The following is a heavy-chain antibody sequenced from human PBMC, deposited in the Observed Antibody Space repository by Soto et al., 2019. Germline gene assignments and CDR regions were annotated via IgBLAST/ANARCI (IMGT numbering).Heavy chain of an antibody. CDR3: AKDGDYYDTLDGMDV. D-gene: IGHD3-22*01. J-gene: IGHJ6*02. CDR1: GFTFSSYG. V-gene: IGHV3-30*18. CDR2: ISYDGSNK. Sequence: PWGSLRLSCAASGFTFSSYGMHWVRQAPGKGLEWVAVISYDGSNKYYADSVKGRFTISRDNSKNTLYLQMNSLRAEDTAVYYCAKDGDYYDTLDGMDVWGQGTTVTVSS.